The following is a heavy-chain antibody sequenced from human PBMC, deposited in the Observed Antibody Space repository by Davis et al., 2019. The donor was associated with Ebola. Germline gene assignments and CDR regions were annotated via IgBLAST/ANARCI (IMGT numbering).Heavy chain of an antibody. CDR2: INPSGGST. V-gene: IGHV1-46*01. Sequence: AASVKVSCKASGYTFTSYYMHWVRQAPGQGLEWMGIINPSGGSTSYAQKFQGRVTMTRDTSTSTVYMELSSLRSDDTAVYYCARVSFLDAFDIWGQGTMVTVSS. CDR1: GYTFTSYY. CDR3: ARVSFLDAFDI. D-gene: IGHD2/OR15-2a*01. J-gene: IGHJ3*02.